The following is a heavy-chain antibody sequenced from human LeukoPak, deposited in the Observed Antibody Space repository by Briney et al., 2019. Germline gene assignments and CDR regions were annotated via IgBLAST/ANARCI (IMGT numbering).Heavy chain of an antibody. J-gene: IGHJ4*02. CDR2: IWYDGSNK. D-gene: IGHD3-10*01. CDR1: GFTFSSYG. V-gene: IGHV3-33*01. CDR3: ARTYGSGSYYPDY. Sequence: PGRSLRLSCAASGFTFSSYGMHWVRQAPGKGLEWVAVIWYDGSNKYYADSVRGRFTISRDNSKNTLYLQMNSLRAEDTAVYYCARTYGSGSYYPDYWGQGTLVTVSS.